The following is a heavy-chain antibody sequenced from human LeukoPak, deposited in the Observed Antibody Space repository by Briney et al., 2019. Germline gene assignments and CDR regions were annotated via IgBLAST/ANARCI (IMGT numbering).Heavy chain of an antibody. Sequence: SETLSLTCAVYGGSFSGYYWSWIRQPAGKGLEWIGRIYTSGSTNYNPSLKSRVTMSVDTSKNQFSLKLSSVTAADTAVYYCARIFWSGYYSVEYYFDYWGQGTLVTVSS. CDR2: IYTSGST. J-gene: IGHJ4*02. CDR3: ARIFWSGYYSVEYYFDY. D-gene: IGHD3-3*01. CDR1: GGSFSGYY. V-gene: IGHV4-59*10.